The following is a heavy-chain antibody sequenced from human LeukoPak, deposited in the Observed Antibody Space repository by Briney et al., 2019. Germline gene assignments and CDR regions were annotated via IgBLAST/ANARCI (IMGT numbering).Heavy chain of an antibody. D-gene: IGHD2-2*01. J-gene: IGHJ5*02. CDR3: AREHIVVVPALANWFDP. CDR2: IYTSGST. V-gene: IGHV4-61*02. CDR1: GGSISSGSYY. Sequence: SQTLSLTCTVSGGSISSGSYYWSWIRQPAGTGLEWIGRIYTSGSTNYNPSLKSRVTISVDTSKNQFSLKLSSVTAADTAVYYCAREHIVVVPALANWFDPWGQGTLVTVSS.